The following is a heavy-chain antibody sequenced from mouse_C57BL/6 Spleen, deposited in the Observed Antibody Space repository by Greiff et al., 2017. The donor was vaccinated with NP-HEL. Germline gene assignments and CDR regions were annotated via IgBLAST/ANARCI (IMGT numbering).Heavy chain of an antibody. Sequence: QVQLQQSGPELVKPGASGRISSKASGYAFSSSGLTGLKQRPGRGLEWIGRIYPGDGDTNYNGKFKGKATLTADKSSSTAYMQLSSLTSEDSAVYFCARGTGGYFDVWGTGTTVTVSS. V-gene: IGHV1-82*01. CDR1: GYAFSSSG. CDR3: ARGTGGYFDV. J-gene: IGHJ1*03. D-gene: IGHD2-14*01. CDR2: IYPGDGDT.